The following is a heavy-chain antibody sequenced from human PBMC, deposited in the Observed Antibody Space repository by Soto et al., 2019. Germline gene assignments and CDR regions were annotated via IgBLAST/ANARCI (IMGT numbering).Heavy chain of an antibody. Sequence: SETLSLTCAVYGGSFSGYYWSWIRQPPGKGLEWIGEINHSGSTNYNPPLKSRVTISVDTSKNQFSLKLSSVTAADTAVYYCAREQLATRWFDPWGQGTLVTVSS. CDR1: GGSFSGYY. J-gene: IGHJ5*02. V-gene: IGHV4-34*01. CDR2: INHSGST. D-gene: IGHD6-6*01. CDR3: AREQLATRWFDP.